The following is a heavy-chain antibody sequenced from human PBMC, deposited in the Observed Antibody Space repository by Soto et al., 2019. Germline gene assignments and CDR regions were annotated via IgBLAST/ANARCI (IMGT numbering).Heavy chain of an antibody. Sequence: HVQLVQSGAEVKKPGASVKVSCKASGYTFTSYAMHWVRQAPGQRLEWMGWINAGNGNTKYSQKFQGRVTITRDTSASRAYMELRSLRSEDTAVYYCLRDGYGSGRYEFDYWGQGTLVTVSP. J-gene: IGHJ4*02. V-gene: IGHV1-3*01. D-gene: IGHD3-10*01. CDR1: GYTFTSYA. CDR3: LRDGYGSGRYEFDY. CDR2: INAGNGNT.